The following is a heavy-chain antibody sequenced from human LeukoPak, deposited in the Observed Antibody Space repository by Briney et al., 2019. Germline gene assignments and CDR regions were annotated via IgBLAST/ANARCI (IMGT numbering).Heavy chain of an antibody. V-gene: IGHV1-69*06. Sequence: SVKVSCKASGGTFSSYAISWVRQAPGQGLEWMGGISPIFGTANYAQKFQGRVTITADKSTSTAYMELSSLRSEDTAVYYCARVPGLLCSGGGCYRGGSFDYWGQGTLVTVSS. D-gene: IGHD2-15*01. J-gene: IGHJ4*02. CDR2: ISPIFGTA. CDR1: GGTFSSYA. CDR3: ARVPGLLCSGGGCYRGGSFDY.